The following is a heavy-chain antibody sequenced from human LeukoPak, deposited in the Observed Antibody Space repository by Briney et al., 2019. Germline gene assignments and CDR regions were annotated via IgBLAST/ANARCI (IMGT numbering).Heavy chain of an antibody. Sequence: PGESLRLSCAASGFTFSNYWMTWVRQAPGKGLEWVANIKEDGSDKYYVDSVKDRFTISRDNAKNSLYLQRNSLRVEDTAVYFCARDQWRLFDYWGQGTLVAVSS. CDR3: ARDQWRLFDY. J-gene: IGHJ4*02. CDR2: IKEDGSDK. V-gene: IGHV3-7*04. D-gene: IGHD2-21*02. CDR1: GFTFSNYW.